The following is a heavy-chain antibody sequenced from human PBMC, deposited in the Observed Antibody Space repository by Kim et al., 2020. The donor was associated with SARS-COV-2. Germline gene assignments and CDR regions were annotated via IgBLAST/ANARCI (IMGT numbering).Heavy chain of an antibody. V-gene: IGHV4-4*02. CDR3: ASSYGHSGYFDY. Sequence: TYHPSPKSRFTISVDKSKHQFSLKLSSVTAADTAVYYCASSYGHSGYFDYWGQGTLVTVSS. D-gene: IGHD4-17*01. J-gene: IGHJ4*02.